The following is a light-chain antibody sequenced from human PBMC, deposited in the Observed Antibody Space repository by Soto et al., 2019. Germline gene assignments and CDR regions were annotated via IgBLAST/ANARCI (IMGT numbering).Light chain of an antibody. CDR2: GAS. V-gene: IGKV3-11*01. Sequence: PGERATLSCRASQSVNNIYLTRFQQKPGQAPRLLIYGASNRATGIPARFSGSGSGTDFTLTISSLEPEDFAVYYCQQRRAFGQGTKVDIK. J-gene: IGKJ1*01. CDR1: QSVNNIY. CDR3: QQRRA.